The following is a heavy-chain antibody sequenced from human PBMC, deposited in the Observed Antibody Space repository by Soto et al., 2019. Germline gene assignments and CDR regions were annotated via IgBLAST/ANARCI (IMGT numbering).Heavy chain of an antibody. CDR2: IYYLGNT. V-gene: IGHV4-59*08. D-gene: IGHD1-26*01. CDR3: ARLVEATKIDY. CDR1: GGFINGYY. J-gene: IGHJ4*02. Sequence: KPSETLSLTCTVSGGFINGYYWSWIRQPPGKGLEWIGYIYYLGNTNYNPSLKSRVTISLDTSKNQFSLKLSSVTAADTAVYYCARLVEATKIDYWGQGTLVTVSS.